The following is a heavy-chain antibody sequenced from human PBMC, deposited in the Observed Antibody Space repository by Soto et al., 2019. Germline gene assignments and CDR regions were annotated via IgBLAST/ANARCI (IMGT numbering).Heavy chain of an antibody. J-gene: IGHJ4*02. V-gene: IGHV3-23*01. CDR2: ISGSGGST. Sequence: GGSLRLSCAASGFTFSSYAMSWVRQAPGKGLEWVSAISGSGGSTYYADSVKGRFTISRDNSKNTLYLQMNSLRAEDTAVYYCALHYDSSGYYYGIDYWGQGTLVTVSS. D-gene: IGHD3-22*01. CDR3: ALHYDSSGYYYGIDY. CDR1: GFTFSSYA.